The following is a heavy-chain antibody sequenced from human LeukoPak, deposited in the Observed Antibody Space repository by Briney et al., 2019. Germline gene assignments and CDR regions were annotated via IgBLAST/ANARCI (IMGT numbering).Heavy chain of an antibody. Sequence: SGGSLRLSCATSGFTFSSYSMNWVRQAPGKGLEWVSAISTSNNYIYYADSVKGRFTISRDNAKNSLYLQMNSLRAEDTAVYYCARGAAGVFDYWGQGTLVTVSS. D-gene: IGHD6-13*01. V-gene: IGHV3-21*01. J-gene: IGHJ4*02. CDR3: ARGAAGVFDY. CDR2: ISTSNNYI. CDR1: GFTFSSYS.